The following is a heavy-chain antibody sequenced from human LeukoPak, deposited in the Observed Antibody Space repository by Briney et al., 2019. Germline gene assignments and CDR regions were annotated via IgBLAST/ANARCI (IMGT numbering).Heavy chain of an antibody. D-gene: IGHD3-9*01. Sequence: ASVKVSCKASGYSSTNYGISWVRQAPGQGLEWMGWISAYNGNTNYAQKLQGRVTMTTDTSTSTAYMELRSLRSDDTAVYYCARGDYDILTGPWGQGTLVTVSS. V-gene: IGHV1-18*04. CDR1: GYSSTNYG. CDR2: ISAYNGNT. CDR3: ARGDYDILTGP. J-gene: IGHJ5*02.